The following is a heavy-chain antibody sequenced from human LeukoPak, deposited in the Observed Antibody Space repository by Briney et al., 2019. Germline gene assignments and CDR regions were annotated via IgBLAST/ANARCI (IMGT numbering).Heavy chain of an antibody. CDR3: AREGVGATMGGAFDI. CDR1: GFTFSSYG. D-gene: IGHD1-26*01. V-gene: IGHV3-33*08. Sequence: PGGSLRLSCAASGFTFSSYGMHWVRQAPGKGLEWVAVIWYDGSNKYYADSVKGRFTISRDNSKNTLYLQMNSLRAEDTAVYYCAREGVGATMGGAFDIWGQGTMVTVSS. J-gene: IGHJ3*02. CDR2: IWYDGSNK.